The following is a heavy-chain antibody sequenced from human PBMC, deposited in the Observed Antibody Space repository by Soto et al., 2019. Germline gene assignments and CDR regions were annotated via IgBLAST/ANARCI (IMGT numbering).Heavy chain of an antibody. Sequence: EVQLVESGGGLVQPGGSLRLSCAASGFTFSSYSMNWVRQAPGKGLEWVSYISSSSSTKYYADSVKGRFTISRDNAKNSLYLQMNSLRAEDTAVYYCASTLNEAYCGGDCYSTYFQHWGQGTLVTVSS. D-gene: IGHD2-21*01. CDR1: GFTFSSYS. J-gene: IGHJ1*01. CDR3: ASTLNEAYCGGDCYSTYFQH. V-gene: IGHV3-48*01. CDR2: ISSSSSTK.